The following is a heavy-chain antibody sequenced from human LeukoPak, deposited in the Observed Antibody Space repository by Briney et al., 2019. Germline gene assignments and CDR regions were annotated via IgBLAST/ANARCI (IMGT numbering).Heavy chain of an antibody. CDR1: GYTFTSYD. V-gene: IGHV1-8*01. D-gene: IGHD6-13*01. Sequence: ASVKVSCKASGYTFTSYDINWARQATGQGLEWMGWMNPNSGNSGYAQKFQGRVTMTRNTSISTAYMELSSLRSEDTAVYYCARGRWYSSSLDYWGQGTLVTVSS. CDR2: MNPNSGNS. J-gene: IGHJ4*02. CDR3: ARGRWYSSSLDY.